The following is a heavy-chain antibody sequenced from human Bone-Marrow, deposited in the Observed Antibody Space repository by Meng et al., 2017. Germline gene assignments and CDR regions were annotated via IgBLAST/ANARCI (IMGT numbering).Heavy chain of an antibody. V-gene: IGHV1-69*02. J-gene: IGHJ3*02. D-gene: IGHD2-2*01. CDR2: IIPMLGIA. CDR3: ARVSCSSTNCYEDAFDI. CDR1: GGTFSSYT. Sequence: QVQLVQSGAEVKKPGSSVKLSCKVSGGTFSSYTISWVRQAPGQGLEWMGRIIPMLGIANYAQKFQGRVTITADKSTSTAYMELSSLRFEDTAVYYCARVSCSSTNCYEDAFDIWGQGTMVTVSS.